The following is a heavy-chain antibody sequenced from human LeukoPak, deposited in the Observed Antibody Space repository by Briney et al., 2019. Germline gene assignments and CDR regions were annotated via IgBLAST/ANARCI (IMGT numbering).Heavy chain of an antibody. V-gene: IGHV1-2*02. CDR3: AREDIVVVPAAMMAWFDP. CDR2: INPNSGGT. Sequence: ASVKVSCKASGYTFTGYYMHWVRQAPGQGLEWIGWINPNSGGTNYAQKFQGRVTMTRDTSISTAYMELSRLRSDDTAVYYCAREDIVVVPAAMMAWFDPWGQGTLVTVSS. D-gene: IGHD2-2*01. CDR1: GYTFTGYY. J-gene: IGHJ5*02.